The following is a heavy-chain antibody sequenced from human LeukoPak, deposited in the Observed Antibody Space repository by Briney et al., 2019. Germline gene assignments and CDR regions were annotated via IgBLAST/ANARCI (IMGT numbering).Heavy chain of an antibody. CDR2: INPSGGST. Sequence: ASVKVSCKASGYTFTGYYMHWVRQAPGQGLEWMGIINPSGGSTSYAQKFQGRVTMTRDTSTSTVYMELSSLRSEDTAVYYCARGGEDTAMVTRYYGMDVWGQGTTVTVSS. CDR1: GYTFTGYY. V-gene: IGHV1-46*01. D-gene: IGHD5-18*01. J-gene: IGHJ6*02. CDR3: ARGGEDTAMVTRYYGMDV.